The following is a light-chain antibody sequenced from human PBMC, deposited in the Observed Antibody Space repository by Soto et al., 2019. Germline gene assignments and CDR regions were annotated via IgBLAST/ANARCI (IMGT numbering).Light chain of an antibody. V-gene: IGKV1-5*03. CDR2: NAS. J-gene: IGKJ4*01. CDR1: QSISAW. CDR3: QQYNSNPLT. Sequence: DIQMTQSPSTLSASVGDRVIITCRASQSISAWLAWYQQKPGKHPKLLIYNASGFDTGVPSRFSGSGSGTEFTLTISGLQPDDCATYCCQQYNSNPLTFGGWTKVEIK.